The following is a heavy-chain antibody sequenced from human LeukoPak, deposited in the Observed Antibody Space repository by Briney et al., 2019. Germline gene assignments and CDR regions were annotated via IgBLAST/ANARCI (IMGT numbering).Heavy chain of an antibody. D-gene: IGHD5-18*01. Sequence: GGSLRLSCAASEFTFSSYWMSWVCQAPGKGLEWVANIKQDGSEKYYVDSVKGRFTISRDNAKNSLYLQMNSLRAEDTAVYYCARELGYSYGYGGYFDYWGQGTLVTVSS. CDR1: EFTFSSYW. CDR3: ARELGYSYGYGGYFDY. CDR2: IKQDGSEK. V-gene: IGHV3-7*01. J-gene: IGHJ4*02.